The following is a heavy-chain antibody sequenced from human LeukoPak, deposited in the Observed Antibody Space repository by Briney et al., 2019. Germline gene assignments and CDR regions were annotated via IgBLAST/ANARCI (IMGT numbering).Heavy chain of an antibody. D-gene: IGHD7-27*01. CDR3: ARSSGPDAPDY. J-gene: IGHJ4*02. CDR1: GFTFSNFW. CDR2: IKQDGSEK. Sequence: GGSLRLSCAASGFTFSNFWMSWVRQAPGKGLEWVANIKQDGSEKYYVDSLKGRFTISRDNAKNSLYLQMNSLRAEDTAVYYCARSSGPDAPDYWGQGTLVTVSS. V-gene: IGHV3-7*03.